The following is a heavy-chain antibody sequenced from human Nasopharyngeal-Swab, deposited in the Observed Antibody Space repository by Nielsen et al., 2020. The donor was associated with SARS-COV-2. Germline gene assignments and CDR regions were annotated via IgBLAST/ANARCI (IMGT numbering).Heavy chain of an antibody. Sequence: SVKVSCKASGGTFSSYAISWVRQAPGQELEWMGGIIPIFGTANYAQKFQGRVTITADESTSTAYMELSSLRSEDTAVYYCARDRDSGYSDQRSAFDIWGQGTMVTVSS. CDR2: IIPIFGTA. CDR1: GGTFSSYA. J-gene: IGHJ3*02. CDR3: ARDRDSGYSDQRSAFDI. D-gene: IGHD5-12*01. V-gene: IGHV1-69*13.